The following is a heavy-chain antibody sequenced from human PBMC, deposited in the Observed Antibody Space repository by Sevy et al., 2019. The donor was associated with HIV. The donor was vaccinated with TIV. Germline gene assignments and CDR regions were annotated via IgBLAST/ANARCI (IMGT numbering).Heavy chain of an antibody. CDR1: GFTFSSYP. V-gene: IGHV3-30-3*01. CDR2: ISFDGTDK. D-gene: IGHD3-10*01. J-gene: IGHJ3*01. CDR3: VRETTMLPRGAFDF. Sequence: GGSLRLSCAASGFTFSSYPMHWVRQAPGRGLEWVSFISFDGTDKYYADSVKGRFTITRDNSKNTLFLQMNSLRAEDTAFYYCVRETTMLPRGAFDFWGQGTMVTVSS.